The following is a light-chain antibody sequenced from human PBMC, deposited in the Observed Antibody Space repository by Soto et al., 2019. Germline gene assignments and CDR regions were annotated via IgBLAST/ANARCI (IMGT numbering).Light chain of an antibody. CDR3: QQYGNLPIT. Sequence: DIQMTQSPSTLSASVVDRVTITCRASQSIGDSLAWYKQKPGKAPELLIYDASKLGAGVPSRFSGSGSGTHFTLIISSLQPEDIATYFCQQYGNLPITFGQGTRLEI. V-gene: IGKV1-33*01. J-gene: IGKJ5*01. CDR1: QSIGDS. CDR2: DAS.